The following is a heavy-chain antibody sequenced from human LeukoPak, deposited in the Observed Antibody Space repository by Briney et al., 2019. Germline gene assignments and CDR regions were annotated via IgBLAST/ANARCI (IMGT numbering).Heavy chain of an antibody. CDR2: INPNSGGT. D-gene: IGHD5-24*01. CDR3: ARPRQSRDGYRN. V-gene: IGHV1-2*02. CDR1: GYTFTGYY. Sequence: ASVKVSCTASGYTFTGYYMHWVRQAPGQGLEWMVWINPNSGGTSYAQKFQGRVTMTRDTSISTAYMELSRLRSDDTAVYYCARPRQSRDGYRNWGQGTLVTVSS. J-gene: IGHJ4*02.